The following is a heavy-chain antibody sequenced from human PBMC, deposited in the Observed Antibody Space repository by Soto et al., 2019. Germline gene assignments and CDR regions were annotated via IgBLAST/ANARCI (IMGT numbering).Heavy chain of an antibody. J-gene: IGHJ4*02. D-gene: IGHD2-15*01. CDR3: AHGKYGGNSYHFDY. CDR1: GFSLSTSGVG. Sequence: QITVKESGPTLVKPTQTLTLTCTFSGFSLSTSGVGVGWIRQPPGKALEWLALAYWDDDKRYSPSLKSRLTITKDTSKSQVVLTLTNMDPVDTATYYCAHGKYGGNSYHFDYWGQGTLVTASS. V-gene: IGHV2-5*02. CDR2: AYWDDDK.